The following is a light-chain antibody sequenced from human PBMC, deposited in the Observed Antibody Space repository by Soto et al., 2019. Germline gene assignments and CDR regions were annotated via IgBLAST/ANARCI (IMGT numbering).Light chain of an antibody. Sequence: QSVLTQPPSASGSPGQSVTISCTGTSSDVGGYNYVSWYQQHPGKATKLMIYEVSKRPSGVPDRFSGSKSGNTASLTFSGLQAEDEADYYCSSYAGSNNFVFGAGTKVTV. V-gene: IGLV2-8*01. CDR1: SSDVGGYNY. CDR2: EVS. J-gene: IGLJ1*01. CDR3: SSYAGSNNFV.